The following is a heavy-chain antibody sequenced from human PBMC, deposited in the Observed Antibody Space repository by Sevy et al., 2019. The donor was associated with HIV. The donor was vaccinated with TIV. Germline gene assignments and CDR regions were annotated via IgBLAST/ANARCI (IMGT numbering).Heavy chain of an antibody. CDR1: GYTLIDLS. D-gene: IGHD3-22*01. CDR3: AKSREFYNDNSGYFDY. J-gene: IGHJ4*02. Sequence: ASVKVSCKVSGYTLIDLSMHWVRQAPGKGLEWMGRFDPEDGERIYAQKFQGRVTITEDTSTDTAYMELSSLRSEDTAVYYRAKSREFYNDNSGYFDYWGQGTLVTVSS. CDR2: FDPEDGER. V-gene: IGHV1-24*01.